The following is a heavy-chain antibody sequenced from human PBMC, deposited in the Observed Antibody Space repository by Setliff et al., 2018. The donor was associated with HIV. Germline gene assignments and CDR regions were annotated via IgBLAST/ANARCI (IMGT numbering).Heavy chain of an antibody. Sequence: SETLSLTCAVSGGSISSDNWWTWVRQAPGKGLEWIGEIYHSEYTNYNPSLKSRVSMSVDKSKNRFSVKLTSVTAADTAVYYCARGHCSGTNCYGVDYYGMDVWGQGTTVTVSS. D-gene: IGHD2-2*01. J-gene: IGHJ6*02. CDR2: IYHSEYT. CDR1: GGSISSDNW. CDR3: ARGHCSGTNCYGVDYYGMDV. V-gene: IGHV4-4*02.